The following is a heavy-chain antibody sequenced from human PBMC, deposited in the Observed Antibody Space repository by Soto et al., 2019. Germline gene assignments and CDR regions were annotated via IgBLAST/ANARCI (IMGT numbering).Heavy chain of an antibody. CDR2: INHSGST. CDR3: ARERKEQQLVYGMDV. D-gene: IGHD6-13*01. J-gene: IGHJ6*02. Sequence: QVQLQQWGAGLLKPSETLSLTCAVYGGSFSGYYWSWIRQPPGKGLEWIGEINHSGSTNYNPSLKSRVTIXXDXSXXQFSLKLSSVTAADTAVYYCARERKEQQLVYGMDVWGQGTTVTVSS. V-gene: IGHV4-34*01. CDR1: GGSFSGYY.